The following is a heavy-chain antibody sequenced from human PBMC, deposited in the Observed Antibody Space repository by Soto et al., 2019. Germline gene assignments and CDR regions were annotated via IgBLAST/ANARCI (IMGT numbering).Heavy chain of an antibody. CDR3: ARSRFGELYYYYYYGMDV. Sequence: RPLTCAVSGGSLSSGGYSWSWIRQPPGKGLEWIGYIYHSGSTYYNPSLKSRVTISVDRSKNQFSLKLSSVTAADTALYYCARSRFGELYYYYYYGMDVCGQGTTVTVSS. CDR2: IYHSGST. J-gene: IGHJ6*02. CDR1: GGSLSSGGYS. D-gene: IGHD3-10*01. V-gene: IGHV4-30-2*01.